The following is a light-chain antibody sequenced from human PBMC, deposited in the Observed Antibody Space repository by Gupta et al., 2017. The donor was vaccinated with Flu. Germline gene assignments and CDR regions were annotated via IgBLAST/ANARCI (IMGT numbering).Light chain of an antibody. Sequence: EFVLTQSPATLSLSPGERATLSCGASQTVSSNYLAWYQQKPGLAPRLIIYDASTRATGIPDRFSGSGSATDFTLTISGLEPEDFAVYYCQQYAVSPPFTFGQGTRLDIK. CDR3: QQYAVSPPFT. J-gene: IGKJ2*01. CDR2: DAS. CDR1: QTVSSNY. V-gene: IGKV3D-20*01.